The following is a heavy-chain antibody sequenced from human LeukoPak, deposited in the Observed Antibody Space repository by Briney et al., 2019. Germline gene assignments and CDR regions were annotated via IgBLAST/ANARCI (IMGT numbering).Heavy chain of an antibody. CDR3: ARGYDYGDNDDY. J-gene: IGHJ4*02. CDR1: GFTFSSYG. D-gene: IGHD4-17*01. CDR2: ISGSGGST. V-gene: IGHV3-23*01. Sequence: GGSLRLSCAASGFTFSSYGMSWVRQAPGKGLEWVSAISGSGGSTYYADSVKGRFTISRDNSKNTLYLQMNSLRAEDTAVYYCARGYDYGDNDDYWGQGTQVTVSS.